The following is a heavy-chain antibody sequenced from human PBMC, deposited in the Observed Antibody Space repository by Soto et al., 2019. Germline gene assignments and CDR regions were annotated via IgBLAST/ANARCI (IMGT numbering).Heavy chain of an antibody. D-gene: IGHD2-2*01. CDR1: GFTFSSYA. CDR3: AKEKGVVFPAKEFDY. Sequence: GGSLRLSCAASGFTFSSYAMSWVRQAPGKGLEWVSAISGSGGSTYYADSVKGRFTISRDNSKNTLYLRMNSLRAEDTAVYYCAKEKGVVFPAKEFDYWGQGTLVTVLL. J-gene: IGHJ4*02. CDR2: ISGSGGST. V-gene: IGHV3-23*01.